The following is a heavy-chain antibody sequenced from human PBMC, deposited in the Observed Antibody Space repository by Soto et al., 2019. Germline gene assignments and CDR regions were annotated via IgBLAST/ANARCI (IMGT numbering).Heavy chain of an antibody. Sequence: EVQLVESGGGLVKPGGSLRLSCAASGFTFSNSIINWVRQAPGQGLEWVSSISGSSDFLYYADSVKGRFTISRDTATNSLYLQRNRLRAEDTAVYYCATSTCYAFDIWGQGTMVTVSS. CDR1: GFTFSNSI. D-gene: IGHD2-2*01. CDR3: ATSTCYAFDI. J-gene: IGHJ3*02. CDR2: ISGSSDFL. V-gene: IGHV3-21*01.